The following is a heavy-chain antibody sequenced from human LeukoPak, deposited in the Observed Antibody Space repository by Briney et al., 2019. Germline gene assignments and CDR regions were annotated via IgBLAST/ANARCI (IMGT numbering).Heavy chain of an antibody. Sequence: SETLSLTCTVSGASVSAYYWSRIRQPAGKGLEWIGRFYARGNTIYNPSLKSRVAMSVDTSKNHFSLKLSSVTAADTAVYYCARDSSSWEDYYYYYMDVWGKGTTVTVSS. J-gene: IGHJ6*03. D-gene: IGHD6-13*01. CDR2: FYARGNT. V-gene: IGHV4-4*07. CDR3: ARDSSSWEDYYYYYMDV. CDR1: GASVSAYY.